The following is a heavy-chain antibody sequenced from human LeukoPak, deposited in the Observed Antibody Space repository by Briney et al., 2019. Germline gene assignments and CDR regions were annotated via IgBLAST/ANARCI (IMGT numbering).Heavy chain of an antibody. CDR2: IYYSGST. CDR3: ARNLSTGYFDY. V-gene: IGHV4-59*01. Sequence: SETLSLTCTVSGGTISSYYWSWIRQPPGKGLEWIGYIYYSGSTNYNPSLKSRVTISVDTSKNQFSLKLSSVTATDTAMYYCARNLSTGYFDYWGQGTLVTVSS. CDR1: GGTISSYY. J-gene: IGHJ4*02.